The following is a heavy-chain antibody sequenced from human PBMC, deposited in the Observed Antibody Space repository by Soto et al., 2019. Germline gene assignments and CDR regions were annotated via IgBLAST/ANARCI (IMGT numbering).Heavy chain of an antibody. D-gene: IGHD6-6*01. CDR1: GFTFDDYT. J-gene: IGHJ6*02. CDR3: AKDRVPYSSSNAYIMDV. CDR2: LIWDGYTT. V-gene: IGHV3-43*01. Sequence: PGGSLRLSCAASGFTFDDYTLHWVRQVPGKGLEWVSLLIWDGYTTYYADSVRGRFTISRDNSEESLYLEMNSLRTEDSALYYCAKDRVPYSSSNAYIMDVWGQGTTVTVSS.